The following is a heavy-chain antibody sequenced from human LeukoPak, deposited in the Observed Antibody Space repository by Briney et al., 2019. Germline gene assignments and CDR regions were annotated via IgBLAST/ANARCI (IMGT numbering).Heavy chain of an antibody. Sequence: PSETLSVTCTVSGGSIGSGRYYWAWIRQPPGKGLEWIGSIYNSWSTSYNPSLKSRVAMSVDTSKNQFSLRLSSVTAADTAVYYCARNITSLIPAGYFDYWGQGTLVAVSS. CDR1: GGSIGSGRYY. CDR3: ARNITSLIPAGYFDY. J-gene: IGHJ4*02. CDR2: IYNSWST. V-gene: IGHV4-39*01. D-gene: IGHD2-2*01.